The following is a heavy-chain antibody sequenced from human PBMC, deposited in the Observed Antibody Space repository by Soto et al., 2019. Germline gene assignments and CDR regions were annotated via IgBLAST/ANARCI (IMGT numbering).Heavy chain of an antibody. CDR2: MNPNSGNT. CDR1: GYTFTSYD. CDR3: ARGLGYCGSTSCHFV. V-gene: IGHV1-8*01. Sequence: VSVKVSCKASGYTFTSYDINWVRQATGQGLEWMGWMNPNSGNTGYAQKFQGRVTMTRNTSISTAYMELSSLRSEDTAVYYCARGLGYCGSTSCHFVWGKGTTVTVSS. J-gene: IGHJ6*04. D-gene: IGHD2-2*01.